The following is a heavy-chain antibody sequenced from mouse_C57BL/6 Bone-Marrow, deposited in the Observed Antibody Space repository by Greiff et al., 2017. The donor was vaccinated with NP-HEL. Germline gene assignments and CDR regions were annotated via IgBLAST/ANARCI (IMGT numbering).Heavy chain of an antibody. CDR2: FYPGSGSI. V-gene: IGHV1-62-2*01. D-gene: IGHD2-1*01. CDR1: GYTFTDYT. CDR3: ARHEEEGNPAYFDV. Sequence: VQRVESGAELVKPGASVKLSCKASGYTFTDYTIHWVKQRSGQGLEWIGWFYPGSGSIKYNEKFKDKATLTADKSSSTVYMELSRLTSEDSAVYFCARHEEEGNPAYFDVWGTGTTVTVSS. J-gene: IGHJ1*03.